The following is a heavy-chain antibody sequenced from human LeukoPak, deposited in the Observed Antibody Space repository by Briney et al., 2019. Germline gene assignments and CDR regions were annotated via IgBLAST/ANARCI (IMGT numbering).Heavy chain of an antibody. Sequence: PGGSLRLSCAASGFTFSSYAMHWVRQAPAKGLEWVAVISYDGSNKYYADSVNGRFTISRDNSKNTLYLQMNSLRAEDAAVYYCASSSGSYSSIETFDYWGQGTLVTVSS. V-gene: IGHV3-30*04. CDR3: ASSSGSYSSIETFDY. CDR2: ISYDGSNK. CDR1: GFTFSSYA. D-gene: IGHD1-26*01. J-gene: IGHJ4*02.